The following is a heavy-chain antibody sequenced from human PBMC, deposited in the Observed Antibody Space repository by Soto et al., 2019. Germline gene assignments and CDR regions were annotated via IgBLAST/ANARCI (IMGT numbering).Heavy chain of an antibody. CDR3: ARLDDSSSSPSYYYYGMDV. V-gene: IGHV1-2*02. CDR1: GYTFTGYY. D-gene: IGHD6-6*01. Sequence: ASAKVSCKASGYTFTGYYMHWVRQAPGQGLEWMGWINPNSGGTNYAQKLQGRVTMTRDTSISTAYMELSRLRSDDTAVYYCARLDDSSSSPSYYYYGMDVWGQGTTVTVSS. CDR2: INPNSGGT. J-gene: IGHJ6*02.